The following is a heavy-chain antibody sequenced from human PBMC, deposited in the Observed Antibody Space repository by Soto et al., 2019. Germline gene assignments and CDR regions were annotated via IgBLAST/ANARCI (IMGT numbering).Heavy chain of an antibody. D-gene: IGHD6-6*01. CDR2: IPYDGSNK. CDR1: GFTFSSYG. CDR3: AKDYSSSYYFDY. J-gene: IGHJ4*02. V-gene: IGHV3-30*18. Sequence: GGSLRLSCAASGFTFSSYGMHWVRQAPGKGLEWVAVIPYDGSNKYYADSVKGRFTISRDNSKNTLYLQMNSLRAEDTAVYYCAKDYSSSYYFDYWGQGTLVTVSS.